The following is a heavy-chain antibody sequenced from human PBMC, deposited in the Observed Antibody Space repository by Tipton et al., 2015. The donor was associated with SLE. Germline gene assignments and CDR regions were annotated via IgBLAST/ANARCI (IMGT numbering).Heavy chain of an antibody. CDR3: ARELGEMVAAAANYAFDI. Sequence: TLSLTCAVYGGSFSGYYWSWIRQPPGKGLEWIGEINHSGSTNYNPSLKSRVTISVDTSKNQFSLKLSSVTAADTAVYYCARELGEMVAAAANYAFDIWGQGTMVTVSS. V-gene: IGHV4-34*01. CDR2: INHSGST. J-gene: IGHJ3*02. CDR1: GGSFSGYY. D-gene: IGHD6-13*01.